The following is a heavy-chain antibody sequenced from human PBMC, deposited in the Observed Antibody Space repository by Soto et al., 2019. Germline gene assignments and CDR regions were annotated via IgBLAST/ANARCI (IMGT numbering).Heavy chain of an antibody. D-gene: IGHD3-22*01. CDR1: GYTFTSYG. CDR2: ISAYNGNT. Sequence: ASVKVSCKASGYTFTSYGISWVRQAPGQGLEWMGWISAYNGNTNYAQKLQGRVTMTTDTSTSTAYMELRSLRSDDTAVYYCARDRITMIVVKGFDPWGQGTLVTVSS. V-gene: IGHV1-18*01. J-gene: IGHJ5*02. CDR3: ARDRITMIVVKGFDP.